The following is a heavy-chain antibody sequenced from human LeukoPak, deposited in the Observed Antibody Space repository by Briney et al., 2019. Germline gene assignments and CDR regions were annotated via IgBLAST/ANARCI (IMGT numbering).Heavy chain of an antibody. V-gene: IGHV5-51*01. CDR1: GYSFATHW. CDR3: ARLLRNIAAGVYFFDY. Sequence: GESLKISCKGSGYSFATHWIGWVRQMPGKGLEWMGIIYPGDSDTRYSPSFQGQVTISADKSISTAYLQWSSLKASDTAMYYCARLLRNIAAGVYFFDYWGQGTLVTVS. CDR2: IYPGDSDT. D-gene: IGHD6-13*01. J-gene: IGHJ4*02.